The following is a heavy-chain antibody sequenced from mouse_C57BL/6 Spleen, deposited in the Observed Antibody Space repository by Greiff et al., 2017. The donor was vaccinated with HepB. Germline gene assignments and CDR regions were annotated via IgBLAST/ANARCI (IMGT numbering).Heavy chain of an antibody. D-gene: IGHD1-1*01. CDR3: ARLRGYYGYFDY. CDR1: GFTFSDYG. V-gene: IGHV5-17*01. CDR2: ISSGSSTI. Sequence: EVKLVESGGGLVKPGGSLKLSCAASGFTFSDYGMHWVRQAPEKGLEWVAYISSGSSTIYYADTVKGRFTISRDNAKNNLFLQMTSLRSEDTAMYYCARLRGYYGYFDYWGQGTTLTVSS. J-gene: IGHJ2*01.